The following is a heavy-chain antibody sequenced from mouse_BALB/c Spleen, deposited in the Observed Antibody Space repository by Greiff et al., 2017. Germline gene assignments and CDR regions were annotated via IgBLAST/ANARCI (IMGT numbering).Heavy chain of an antibody. J-gene: IGHJ3*01. V-gene: IGHV1-69*02. D-gene: IGHD2-2*01. CDR2: IYPSDSYT. Sequence: VQLQQPGAELVRPGASVKLSCKASGYTFTSYWINWVKQRPGQGLEWIGNIYPSDSYTNYNQKFKDKATLTVDKSSSTAYMQLSSPTSEDSAVYYCTREGNLWLRDAYWGQGTLVTVSA. CDR1: GYTFTSYW. CDR3: TREGNLWLRDAY.